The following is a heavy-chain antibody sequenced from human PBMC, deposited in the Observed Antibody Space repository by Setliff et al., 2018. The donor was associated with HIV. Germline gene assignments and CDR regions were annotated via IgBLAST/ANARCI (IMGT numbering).Heavy chain of an antibody. Sequence: SETLSLTCTVSGGSISSHYWSWIRQPPGKGLEWIGYIYYSGSTNYNPSLKSRVTISVDTSKNQFSLKLSSVTAADTAVYYCARDRPSSSWYFNAFDIWGQGTMVTVSS. CDR2: IYYSGST. CDR3: ARDRPSSSWYFNAFDI. J-gene: IGHJ3*02. V-gene: IGHV4-59*11. CDR1: GGSISSHY. D-gene: IGHD6-13*01.